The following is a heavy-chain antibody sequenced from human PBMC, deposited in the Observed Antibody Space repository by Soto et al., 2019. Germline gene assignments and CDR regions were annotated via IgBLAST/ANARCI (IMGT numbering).Heavy chain of an antibody. Sequence: EVQLVESGGGLVQPGGSLRLSCAASGFTFSSYWMHWVRQAPGKGLVWVSRINSDGSSTRYADSVKGRFTISRDNAKNTLYLQMNSLRAKDTAVYYCARDVYCSGGSCYVDWFDPWGQGTLVTVSS. J-gene: IGHJ5*02. CDR3: ARDVYCSGGSCYVDWFDP. V-gene: IGHV3-74*01. CDR2: INSDGSST. D-gene: IGHD2-15*01. CDR1: GFTFSSYW.